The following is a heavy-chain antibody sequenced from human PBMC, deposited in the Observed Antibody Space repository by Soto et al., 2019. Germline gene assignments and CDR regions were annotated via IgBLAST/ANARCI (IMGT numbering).Heavy chain of an antibody. J-gene: IGHJ4*02. D-gene: IGHD3-22*01. V-gene: IGHV3-23*01. Sequence: EVYLLDSGGGLVQPGGSLRVSCVASRFTFDNYVMSWVRQAPGKGLEWVSSISDSGGSTYYADSVKGRFTISRDNSKNTLHLQMNSLRAEDTAVYYCTKEWLDYWGQGTLVTVSS. CDR1: RFTFDNYV. CDR2: ISDSGGST. CDR3: TKEWLDY.